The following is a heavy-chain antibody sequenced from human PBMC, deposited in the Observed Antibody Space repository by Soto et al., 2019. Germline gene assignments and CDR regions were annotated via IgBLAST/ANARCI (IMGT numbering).Heavy chain of an antibody. V-gene: IGHV3-11*01. Sequence: PGGSLRLSCAASGFTFSDYYMSWIRQAPGKWLEWVSYISSSGSTIYYADSVKGRFTISRDNAKNSLYLQMNSLRAEDTAVYYCARLNIVVVPAAIAPMTTVTTEFDYWGQGXLVTVYS. D-gene: IGHD2-2*01. CDR3: ARLNIVVVPAAIAPMTTVTTEFDY. J-gene: IGHJ4*02. CDR2: ISSSGSTI. CDR1: GFTFSDYY.